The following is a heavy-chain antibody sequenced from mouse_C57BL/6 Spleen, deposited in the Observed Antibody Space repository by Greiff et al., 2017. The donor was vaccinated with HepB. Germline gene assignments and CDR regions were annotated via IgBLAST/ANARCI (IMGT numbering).Heavy chain of an antibody. J-gene: IGHJ2*01. Sequence: EVKLEESGGGLVKPGGSLKLSCAASGFTFSSYAMSWVRQTPEKRLEWVATISDGGSYTYYPDNVKGRFTISRDNAKNNLYLQMSHLKSEDTAMYYCARDEGGSSHYWGQGTTLTVSS. V-gene: IGHV5-4*01. CDR1: GFTFSSYA. CDR3: ARDEGGSSHY. D-gene: IGHD1-1*01. CDR2: ISDGGSYT.